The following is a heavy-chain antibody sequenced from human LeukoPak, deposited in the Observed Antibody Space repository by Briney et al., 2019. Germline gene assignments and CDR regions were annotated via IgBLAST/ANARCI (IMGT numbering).Heavy chain of an antibody. D-gene: IGHD1-7*01. CDR3: ARLTGTTFSPLDY. Sequence: PPASLTLSSATSEFTCSNYWMSCVRLAPGKGQEWVSAISGSGGSTYYADSVKGRFTISRDNSKNTLYLQMNSLRAEDTAVYYCARLTGTTFSPLDYWGQGTLVTVSS. V-gene: IGHV3-23*01. CDR2: ISGSGGST. J-gene: IGHJ4*02. CDR1: EFTCSNYW.